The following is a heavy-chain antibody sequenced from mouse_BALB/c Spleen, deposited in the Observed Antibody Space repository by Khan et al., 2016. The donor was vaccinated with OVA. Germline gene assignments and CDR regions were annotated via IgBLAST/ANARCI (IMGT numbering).Heavy chain of an antibody. CDR1: GFTFSDYY. Sequence: EVELVESGGGLVEPGGSLRLSCATSGFTFSDYYMSWVRQPPGKALEWLGCIRKKASGYTSEYSASVKGRFTIARANSPSILHLQMISLRAEDSGTSSTTLISITRDNSHSCLYLRMNSRRSEASTTYYCAVVDNGYGFAYWGQGTLVTVSA. CDR2: IRKKASGYTS. V-gene: IGHV7-3*02. CDR3: TLISITRDNSHSCLYLRMNSRRSEASTTYYCAVVDNGYGFAY. D-gene: IGHD6-1*01. J-gene: IGHJ3*01.